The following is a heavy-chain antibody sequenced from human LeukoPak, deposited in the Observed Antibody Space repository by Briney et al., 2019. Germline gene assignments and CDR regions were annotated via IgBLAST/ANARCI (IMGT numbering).Heavy chain of an antibody. CDR1: GYTFTSYH. CDR3: ARELSPSGNYDC. Sequence: ASVKVSCKASGYTFTSYHMHWVRQAPGQGVEWMGIINPSGGSTSYAQKFQGRVTVTRDTSTSTVYMELSSLRSEDTAVYYCARELSPSGNYDCWGQGTPVTVSS. CDR2: INPSGGST. D-gene: IGHD1-26*01. J-gene: IGHJ4*02. V-gene: IGHV1-46*01.